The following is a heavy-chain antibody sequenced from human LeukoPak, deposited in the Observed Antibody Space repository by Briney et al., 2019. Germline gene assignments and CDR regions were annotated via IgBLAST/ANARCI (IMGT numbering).Heavy chain of an antibody. V-gene: IGHV4-34*01. CDR1: GGSFSGYY. J-gene: IGHJ4*02. CDR2: INHSGST. CDR3: ARVGFWSGYSSGY. D-gene: IGHD3-3*01. Sequence: PPETLSLTCAVYGGSFSGYYWSWIRQPPGKGLEWIGEINHSGSTNYNPSLKSRVTISVDTSKNQFSLKLSSVTAADTAVYYCARVGFWSGYSSGYWGQGTLVTVSS.